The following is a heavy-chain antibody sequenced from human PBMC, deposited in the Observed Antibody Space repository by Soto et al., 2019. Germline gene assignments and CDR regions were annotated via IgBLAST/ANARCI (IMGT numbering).Heavy chain of an antibody. D-gene: IGHD2-2*01. J-gene: IGHJ5*02. CDR2: INPNSGGT. CDR3: ARGYCSSTSCQNWFDP. Sequence: ASVKVSCKASGYTFTGYYMHWVRQAPGQGLEWMGWINPNSGGTNYAQKFQGRVTMTRDTSISTAYMELSRLRSDDTAVYYCARGYCSSTSCQNWFDPWGQGTLVTVSS. CDR1: GYTFTGYY. V-gene: IGHV1-2*02.